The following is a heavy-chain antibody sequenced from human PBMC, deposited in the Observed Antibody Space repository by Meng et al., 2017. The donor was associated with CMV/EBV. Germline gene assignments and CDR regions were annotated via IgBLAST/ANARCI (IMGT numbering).Heavy chain of an antibody. J-gene: IGHJ4*02. V-gene: IGHV3-23*01. CDR3: AKRRNYVGPLDY. CDR2: ISGSGGST. Sequence: GESLKISCAASGFTFSSYAMSWVRQAPGKGLEWVSAISGSGGSTYYADSVKGRFTISRDNSKNTLYLQMNSLRAEDMAVYYCAKRRNYVGPLDYWGQGTQVTVSS. D-gene: IGHD1-7*01. CDR1: GFTFSSYA.